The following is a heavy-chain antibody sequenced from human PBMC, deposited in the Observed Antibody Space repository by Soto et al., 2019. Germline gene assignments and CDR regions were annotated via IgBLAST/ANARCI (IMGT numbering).Heavy chain of an antibody. CDR3: ARGGGSTRTLSY. CDR1: GYNFAGYC. CDR2: IYPSDSDT. Sequence: GESLKISCKGSGYNFAGYCIAWVRQMPWKGLELMGIIYPSDSDTRYRPSFQGQVTISADKSISSAYLQWSSLRASDTATYYCARGGGSTRTLSYRGQGAPGTIAS. J-gene: IGHJ6*01. V-gene: IGHV5-51*01. D-gene: IGHD1-1*01.